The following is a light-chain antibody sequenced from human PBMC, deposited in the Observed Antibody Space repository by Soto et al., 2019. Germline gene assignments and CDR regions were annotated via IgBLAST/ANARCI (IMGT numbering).Light chain of an antibody. CDR1: SSNIGSNY. J-gene: IGLJ1*01. V-gene: IGLV1-47*02. CDR2: SNN. CDR3: AAWDDSLSVLYV. Sequence: QSVLTQPPSASGTPGQRVTISCSGSSSNIGSNYVYWYQQLPGTAPKLLIYSNNQRPSGVPDRFSSSKSGTSASLAISGLRSEDEADYYCAAWDDSLSVLYVFGTGTKLTVL.